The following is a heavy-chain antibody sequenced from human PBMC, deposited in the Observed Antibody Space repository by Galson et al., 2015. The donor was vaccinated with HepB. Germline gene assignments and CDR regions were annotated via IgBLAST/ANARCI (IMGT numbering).Heavy chain of an antibody. V-gene: IGHV1-2*02. D-gene: IGHD5-24*01. CDR2: IYPNSGDT. Sequence: SVKVSCKASGYTFTGFYMHWVRQAPGQGLEWMGWIYPNSGDTNYAQKFQGRVTMTRDTSISTAYMEVRRLRSDDTAVYYCTRDGYIGGAFDIWGQGTMVTVSS. CDR1: GYTFTGFY. J-gene: IGHJ3*02. CDR3: TRDGYIGGAFDI.